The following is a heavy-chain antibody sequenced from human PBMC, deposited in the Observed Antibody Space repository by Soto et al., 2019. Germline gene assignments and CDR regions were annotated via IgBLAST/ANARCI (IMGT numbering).Heavy chain of an antibody. CDR1: GFTFSNSA. V-gene: IGHV3-23*01. CDR3: ARGASTFDY. Sequence: EVQLLESGGGVAQPGGSLRLSCAASGFTFSNSAMSWVRHAPGKGLEWVSTISGGSGDTSYADPVKGRFIVSRDDSRTTLYLQMNSRRAEDTALYYGARGASTFDYWGQGRPVIVSS. J-gene: IGHJ4*02. D-gene: IGHD2-2*01. CDR2: ISGGSGDT.